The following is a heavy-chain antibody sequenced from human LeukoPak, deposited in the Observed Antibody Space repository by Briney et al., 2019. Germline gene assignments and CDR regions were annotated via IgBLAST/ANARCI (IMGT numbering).Heavy chain of an antibody. V-gene: IGHV3-74*01. Sequence: GGSLRLSCAASGFTFSSYWMHWVRQAPGKGLGWVSRIKSDGSTNYADSVKGRFTISRDNAKNTVSLQMNSLRAEDTGVYHCARAPSEIGGYYPEYFRHWGQGTLVTVSS. CDR2: IKSDGST. J-gene: IGHJ1*01. CDR3: ARAPSEIGGYYPEYFRH. CDR1: GFTFSSYW. D-gene: IGHD3-22*01.